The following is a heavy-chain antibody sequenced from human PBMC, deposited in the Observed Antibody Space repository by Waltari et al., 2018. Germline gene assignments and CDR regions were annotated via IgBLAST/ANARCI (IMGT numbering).Heavy chain of an antibody. CDR3: ASLRGYSFGTDGGEAFDI. D-gene: IGHD5-18*01. J-gene: IGHJ3*02. CDR2: ITYDGKKT. CDR1: GFTFRPYA. V-gene: IGHV3-30*13. Sequence: VQLVQSGGGVVQPGRSLRLSCAASGFTFRPYAIHWVRQAPGKGLEWVAVITYDGKKTYYADSMKGRLTISRDNSKDRLYLQLNSLRRDDSGVYYCASLRGYSFGTDGGEAFDIWGQGTMVTVSS.